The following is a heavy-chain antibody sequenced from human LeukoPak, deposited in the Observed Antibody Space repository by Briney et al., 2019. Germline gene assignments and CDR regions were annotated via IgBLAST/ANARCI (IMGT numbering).Heavy chain of an antibody. CDR3: ARARYCSSTSCYGGFDY. V-gene: IGHV1-18*01. D-gene: IGHD2-2*01. CDR2: ISAYNGNT. Sequence: ASVKVSCKASGYTFTRYGISWVRQAPGQGLEWMGWISAYNGNTNYAQKLQGRVTMTTDTSTSTAYMELRSLRSDDTAVYYCARARYCSSTSCYGGFDYWGQGTLVTVSS. CDR1: GYTFTRYG. J-gene: IGHJ4*02.